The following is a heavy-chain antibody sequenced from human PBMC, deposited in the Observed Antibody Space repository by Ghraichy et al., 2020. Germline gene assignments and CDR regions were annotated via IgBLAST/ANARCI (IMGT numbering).Heavy chain of an antibody. J-gene: IGHJ4*02. CDR2: IHSSGIT. CDR3: AREKINGYNYFDH. V-gene: IGHV4-59*12. Sequence: SETLSLTCTVSGDSINDYYWNWLRQTPGKGLEWIANIHSSGITYYNSTPKSRVTMSIDTSKNQFSLRLSSVTAADTAVYFCAREKINGYNYFDHWGQGTLVTVSS. CDR1: GDSINDYY. D-gene: IGHD2-8*01.